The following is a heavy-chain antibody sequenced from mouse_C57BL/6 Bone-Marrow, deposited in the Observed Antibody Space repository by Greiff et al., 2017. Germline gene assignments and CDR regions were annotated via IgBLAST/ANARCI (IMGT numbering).Heavy chain of an antibody. Sequence: VQLVESGPELVKPGASVKLSCKASGYTSTSYDINWVKQRPGQGLEWIGWIYPRDGSTKYNEKFKGKATLTVDTSSSTAYMELHSLTSEDSAVYFCVPGFAYWGQGTLVTVSA. CDR2: IYPRDGST. CDR3: VPGFAY. V-gene: IGHV1-85*01. CDR1: GYTSTSYD. J-gene: IGHJ3*01.